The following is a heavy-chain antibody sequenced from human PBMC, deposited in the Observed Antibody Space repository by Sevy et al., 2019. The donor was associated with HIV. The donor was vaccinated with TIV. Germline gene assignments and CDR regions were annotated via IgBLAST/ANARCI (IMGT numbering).Heavy chain of an antibody. J-gene: IGHJ4*02. D-gene: IGHD3-10*01. Sequence: ASVKVSCKASGYTFTGYYMHWVRQAPGQGLEWMGWINPNSGGTNYAQKFQGRVTMTRDTSISTAYMELSRLRSEDTAVYYCGRVGGVRGVHIGGLDYWGQGTLVTVSS. CDR3: GRVGGVRGVHIGGLDY. CDR2: INPNSGGT. V-gene: IGHV1-2*02. CDR1: GYTFTGYY.